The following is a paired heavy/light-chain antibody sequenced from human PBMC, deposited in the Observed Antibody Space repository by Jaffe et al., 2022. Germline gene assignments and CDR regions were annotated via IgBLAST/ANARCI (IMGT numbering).Heavy chain of an antibody. Sequence: QVQLVESGGGLVKPGGSLRLSCAASGFTFSDYYMSWIRQAPGKGLEWVSYISSSGSTIYYADSVKGRFTISRDNAKNSLYLQMNSLRAEDTAVYYCARDLEQWLGGHYFDYWGQGTLVTVSS. V-gene: IGHV3-11*01. CDR3: ARDLEQWLGGHYFDY. D-gene: IGHD6-19*01. CDR2: ISSSGSTI. J-gene: IGHJ4*02. CDR1: GFTFSDYY.
Light chain of an antibody. CDR1: QGISNY. V-gene: IGKV1-27*01. Sequence: DIQMTQSPSSLSASVGDRVTITCRASQGISNYLAWYQQKPGKVPKLLIYAASTLQSGVPSRFSGSGSGTDFTLTISSLQPEDVATYYCQKYNSALGTFGQGTKVEIK. CDR3: QKYNSALGT. J-gene: IGKJ1*01. CDR2: AAS.